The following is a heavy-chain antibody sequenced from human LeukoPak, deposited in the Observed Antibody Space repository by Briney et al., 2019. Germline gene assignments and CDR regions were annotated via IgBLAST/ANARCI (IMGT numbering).Heavy chain of an antibody. D-gene: IGHD3-3*02. Sequence: ASVKVSCKASGYTFTGYYMHWLRQAPGQGLEWMGWINPNSDGTNYAQKFQGRVTMTRDTSISTAYMELSRLRSDDTAVYYCARDLNIFGVVSYYFDYWGQGTLVTVSS. CDR2: INPNSDGT. V-gene: IGHV1-2*02. CDR3: ARDLNIFGVVSYYFDY. J-gene: IGHJ4*02. CDR1: GYTFTGYY.